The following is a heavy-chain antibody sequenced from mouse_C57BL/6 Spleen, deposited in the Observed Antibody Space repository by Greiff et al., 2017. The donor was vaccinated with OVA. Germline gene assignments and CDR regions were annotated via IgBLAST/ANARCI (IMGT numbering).Heavy chain of an antibody. CDR1: GFSLTSYG. Sequence: QVQLQQSGPGLVQPSQSLSITCTVSGFSLTSYGVHWVRQSPGKGLEWLGVIWSGGSTAYNAAFISRLSISKDNSKSQVFFKMNSLQADDTAIYYCARGGDYGSSYYAMDYWGQGTSVTVSS. D-gene: IGHD1-1*01. V-gene: IGHV2-2*01. J-gene: IGHJ4*01. CDR3: ARGGDYGSSYYAMDY. CDR2: IWSGGST.